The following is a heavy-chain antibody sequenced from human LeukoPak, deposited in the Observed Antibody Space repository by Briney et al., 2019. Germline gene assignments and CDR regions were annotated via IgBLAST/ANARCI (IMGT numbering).Heavy chain of an antibody. J-gene: IGHJ1*01. CDR3: ARAPAEIGGYYPEYFRH. CDR2: IKSDGST. Sequence: GGSLRLSCAASGFTFISYWMHWVRQAPGKGLVWVSRIKSDGSTNYADSVKGRFTISRDNAKNTVSLQMNSLRAEDTGVYYCARAPAEIGGYYPEYFRHWGQGTLVTVSS. V-gene: IGHV3-74*01. D-gene: IGHD3-22*01. CDR1: GFTFISYW.